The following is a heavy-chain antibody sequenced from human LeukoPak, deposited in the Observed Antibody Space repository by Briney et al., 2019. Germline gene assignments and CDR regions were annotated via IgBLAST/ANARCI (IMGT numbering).Heavy chain of an antibody. CDR3: ARVEGSYCSSSSCPLDH. CDR1: GGSISSYY. J-gene: IGHJ4*02. V-gene: IGHV4-59*01. Sequence: PSETLSLTCTVSGGSISSYYWGWIRQPPGKGLEWIGYIYYSGSTNYNPSLKSRVTISVDTSKNQFSLKLSSVTAADTAVYYCARVEGSYCSSSSCPLDHWGQGTLVTVSS. D-gene: IGHD2-2*01. CDR2: IYYSGST.